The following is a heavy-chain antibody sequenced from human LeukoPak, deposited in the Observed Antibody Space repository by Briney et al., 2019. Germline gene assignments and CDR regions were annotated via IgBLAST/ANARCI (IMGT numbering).Heavy chain of an antibody. D-gene: IGHD5-18*01. Sequence: SETLSLTCTVSGGSISSYYWSWIRQHPGKGLEWIGYIYYSGSTYYNPSLKSRATISVDTSKNQFSLKLSSVTAADTAVYYCARDDSYGKSDYWGQGTLVTVSS. J-gene: IGHJ4*02. CDR2: IYYSGST. CDR3: ARDDSYGKSDY. CDR1: GGSISSYY. V-gene: IGHV4-59*06.